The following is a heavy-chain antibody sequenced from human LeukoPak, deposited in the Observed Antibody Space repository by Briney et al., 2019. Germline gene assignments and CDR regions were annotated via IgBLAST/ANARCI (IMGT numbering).Heavy chain of an antibody. Sequence: GGSLSLSCAASGFTVSSNYMSWVRQARGEGREWVSAISGSGGSTYYADSVKGRFTISRDNSKNTLYLQMNSLRAEDTAVYYCAKGLVLLWFGSDYWGQGTLVTASS. CDR3: AKGLVLLWFGSDY. CDR1: GFTVSSNY. V-gene: IGHV3-23*01. J-gene: IGHJ4*02. CDR2: ISGSGGST. D-gene: IGHD3-10*01.